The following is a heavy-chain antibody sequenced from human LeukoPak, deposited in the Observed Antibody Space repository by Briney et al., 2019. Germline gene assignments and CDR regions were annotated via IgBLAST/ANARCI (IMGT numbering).Heavy chain of an antibody. Sequence: ASVKVSCKASGGTFSSYAISWVRRAPGQGLEWMGGIIPIFGTANYAQKFQGRVTITADESTSTAYMELSSLRSEDTVVYYCAVSRIVVPAAIDQFSYYSMDVWGQGTTVTVSS. V-gene: IGHV1-69*13. CDR3: AVSRIVVPAAIDQFSYYSMDV. CDR1: GGTFSSYA. CDR2: IIPIFGTA. D-gene: IGHD2-2*02. J-gene: IGHJ6*02.